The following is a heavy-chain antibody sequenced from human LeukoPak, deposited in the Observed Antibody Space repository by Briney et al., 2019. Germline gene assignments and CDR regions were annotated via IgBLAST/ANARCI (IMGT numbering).Heavy chain of an antibody. CDR3: ARGKHVDIVATITPNFGY. V-gene: IGHV3-30-3*01. CDR2: ISYDGSNK. D-gene: IGHD5-12*01. J-gene: IGHJ4*02. Sequence: GRSLRLSCAASGFTFSSYAMHWVRQAPGKGLEWVAVISYDGSNKYYADSVKGRFTISRDNSKNTLYLQMNSLRAEDTAVYYCARGKHVDIVATITPNFGYWGQGTLVTVSS. CDR1: GFTFSSYA.